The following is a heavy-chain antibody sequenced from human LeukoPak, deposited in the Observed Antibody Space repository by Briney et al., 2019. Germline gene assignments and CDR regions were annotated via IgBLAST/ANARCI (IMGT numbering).Heavy chain of an antibody. CDR2: ISSSSNIM. CDR1: GFTFSSYG. Sequence: GGSLRLSCAAPGFTFSSYGMNWVRQAPGKGLEWVSYISSSSNIMNYADSVKGRFTTSRDNAKNSLYLQMNSLRAEDTAVYYRARGAQWPYWGQGTLVTVSS. J-gene: IGHJ4*02. V-gene: IGHV3-48*01. D-gene: IGHD6-19*01. CDR3: ARGAQWPY.